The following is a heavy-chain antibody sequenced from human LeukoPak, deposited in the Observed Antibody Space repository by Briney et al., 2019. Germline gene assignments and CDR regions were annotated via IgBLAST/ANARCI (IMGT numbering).Heavy chain of an antibody. D-gene: IGHD3-9*01. Sequence: GASVKVSCKASGYTFTSYYMHWVRQAPGQGLEWMGIINPGGGSTSYAQKFQGRVTVTRDTSTSTVYMELSSLGSEDTAVYYCARGGLLTGYYTLGGQYYFDYWGQGTLVTVSS. CDR1: GYTFTSYY. J-gene: IGHJ4*02. CDR2: INPGGGST. CDR3: ARGGLLTGYYTLGGQYYFDY. V-gene: IGHV1-46*01.